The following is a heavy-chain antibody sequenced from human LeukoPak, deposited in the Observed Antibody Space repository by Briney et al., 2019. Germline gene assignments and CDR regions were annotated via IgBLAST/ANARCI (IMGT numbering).Heavy chain of an antibody. CDR1: GGSISSYY. J-gene: IGHJ4*02. CDR2: IYYSGST. CDR3: ARSPDYGDYFDY. V-gene: IGHV4-59*01. Sequence: SETLSLTCTVSGGSISSYYWSWIRQPPGKGLEWIGYIYYSGSTNYNPSLKSRVTISVDTSKNQFSLKLSSVTAADTAVYYCARSPDYGDYFDYWGQGTLVTVSS. D-gene: IGHD4-17*01.